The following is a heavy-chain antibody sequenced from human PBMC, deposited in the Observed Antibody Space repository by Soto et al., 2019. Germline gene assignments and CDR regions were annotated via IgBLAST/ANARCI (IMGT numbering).Heavy chain of an antibody. J-gene: IGHJ6*02. Sequence: QVQLVQSGAEVKKPGASVKVSCKASGYTFTSYYMHWVRQAPGQGLEWMGIINPKGGSTSYAQKFQGRVKMTRDTPTSTVHMELSSLRSEETAVYYCERDQYPYYVLWSSPAVYYGMDVRGQGTTVTVPS. CDR2: INPKGGST. CDR1: GYTFTSYY. D-gene: IGHD3-3*01. CDR3: ERDQYPYYVLWSSPAVYYGMDV. V-gene: IGHV1-46*01.